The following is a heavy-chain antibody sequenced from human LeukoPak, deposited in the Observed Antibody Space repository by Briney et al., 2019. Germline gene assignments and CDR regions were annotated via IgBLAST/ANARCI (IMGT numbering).Heavy chain of an antibody. CDR3: ARGLFPSGYLDAFDL. CDR1: GFIVSNKY. J-gene: IGHJ3*01. D-gene: IGHD3-22*01. V-gene: IGHV3-53*01. Sequence: GGSLRLSCAASGFIVSNKYMTWVRQAPGKGLEWVSLIYSDGRTYYADSVRGRCTISRDNSKNTLYVQMDSLRVEDTAVYYCARGLFPSGYLDAFDLWGQGTVVTVSS. CDR2: IYSDGRT.